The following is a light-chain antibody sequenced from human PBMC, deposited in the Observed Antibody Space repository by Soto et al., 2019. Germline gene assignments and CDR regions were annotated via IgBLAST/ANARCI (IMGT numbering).Light chain of an antibody. CDR2: GAS. CDR3: QKYNSAPLT. V-gene: IGKV1-39*01. Sequence: DIQMTQSPSSLSASLGDRVTISCRASQSFSNNLNWYQQKAGKAPKLLIYGASSLQSGVPSRFSGSRSGTDFTLTISSLQPEDVASYYCQKYNSAPLTFGQGTRLEIK. J-gene: IGKJ5*01. CDR1: QSFSNN.